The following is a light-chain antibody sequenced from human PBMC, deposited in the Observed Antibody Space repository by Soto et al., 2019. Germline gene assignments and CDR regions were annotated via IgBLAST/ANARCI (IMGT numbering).Light chain of an antibody. J-gene: IGKJ3*01. CDR2: GVS. CDR3: QQYGRVSFP. Sequence: DIVLTQSPGTLYLSPGDRVTLSCRASQSVTSNNLAWYHQKPAQAPPLLIDGVSNRATGIPDRFSGSGSGTDFTLTMSGLEPEYVAVYYCQQYGRVSFPVGPGPKVDIK. V-gene: IGKV3-20*01. CDR1: QSVTSNN.